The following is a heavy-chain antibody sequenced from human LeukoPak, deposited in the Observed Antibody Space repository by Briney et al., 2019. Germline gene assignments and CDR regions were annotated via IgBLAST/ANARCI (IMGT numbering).Heavy chain of an antibody. CDR2: ISGHGGDT. V-gene: IGHV3-23*01. CDR1: GFSFSSYV. CDR3: AKEDRNYYGSGSYYNVGAFDI. D-gene: IGHD3-10*01. Sequence: PGGSLRLSCTASGFSFSSYVMTWVRQAPGKGLEWVSGISGHGGDTYYADSVRGRFTVSRDNSKNTLYLQMNSLRVEDTAVYYCAKEDRNYYGSGSYYNVGAFDIWGQGTMVTVSS. J-gene: IGHJ3*02.